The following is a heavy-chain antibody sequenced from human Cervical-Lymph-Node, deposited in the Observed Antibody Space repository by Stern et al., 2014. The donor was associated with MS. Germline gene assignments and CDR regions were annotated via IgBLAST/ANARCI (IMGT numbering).Heavy chain of an antibody. CDR2: KSFDGSYE. CDR1: GFRFSSHG. CDR3: ARGAQELDY. V-gene: IGHV3-30*03. J-gene: IGHJ4*02. Sequence: QVQLVQSGGGVVQPGRSPRLSCAASGFRFSSHGMHWVRQAPGKGLEWVAGKSFDGSYEFYADSVKGRFTISRDDSKSTLYLQMNSLRPEDTAVYYCARGAQELDYWGQGILVIVSS.